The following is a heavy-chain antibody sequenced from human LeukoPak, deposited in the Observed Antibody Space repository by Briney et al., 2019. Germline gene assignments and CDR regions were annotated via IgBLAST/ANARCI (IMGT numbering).Heavy chain of an antibody. CDR1: GFTFSSYS. Sequence: GGSLRLSCAASGFTFSSYSMNWVRQPPGKGLEWVSSISSSSSYIYYADSVKGRFTISRDNAKNSLYLQMNSLRAEDTAVYYCARVLEMATIGPGPSDYWGQGTLVTVSS. V-gene: IGHV3-21*01. J-gene: IGHJ4*02. D-gene: IGHD5-24*01. CDR2: ISSSSSYI. CDR3: ARVLEMATIGPGPSDY.